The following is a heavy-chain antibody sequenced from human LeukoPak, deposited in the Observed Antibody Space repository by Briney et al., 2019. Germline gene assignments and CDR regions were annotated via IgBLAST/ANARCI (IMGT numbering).Heavy chain of an antibody. J-gene: IGHJ4*02. CDR3: AKGVEMATIPIDY. V-gene: IGHV3-53*01. CDR2: IYSGGST. D-gene: IGHD5-24*01. CDR1: GFTVSSNY. Sequence: PGGSLRLSCAASGFTVSSNYMSWVRQAPGKGLEWVSVIYSGGSTYYADSVKGRFTISRDNSKNTLYLQMNSLRAEDTAVYYCAKGVEMATIPIDYWGQGTLVTVSS.